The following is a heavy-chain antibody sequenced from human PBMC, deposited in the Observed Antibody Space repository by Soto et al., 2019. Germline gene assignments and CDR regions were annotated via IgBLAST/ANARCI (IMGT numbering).Heavy chain of an antibody. CDR2: ISYDGSNK. CDR3: ARGGSYGDHDY. CDR1: GFTFSSYA. Sequence: ALRLSCAASGFTFSSYAMHWVRQAPGKGLEWVAVISYDGSNKYYADSVKGRFTISRDNSKNTLYLQMNSLRAEDTAVYYCARGGSYGDHDYWGQGTLVTVSS. J-gene: IGHJ4*02. D-gene: IGHD1-26*01. V-gene: IGHV3-30-3*01.